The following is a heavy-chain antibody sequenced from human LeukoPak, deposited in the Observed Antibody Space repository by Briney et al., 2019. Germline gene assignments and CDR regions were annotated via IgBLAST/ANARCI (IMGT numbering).Heavy chain of an antibody. Sequence: GGSLRLSCAASGFTFSSYAMSWVRQAPGKGLEWVSAISGSGGSTYYADSVKGRFTISRDNAKNSLYLQMNSLRAEDTAVYYCTRESAPPTVADYWGQGTLVTVSS. CDR2: ISGSGGST. CDR3: TRESAPPTVADY. V-gene: IGHV3-23*01. D-gene: IGHD4-23*01. CDR1: GFTFSSYA. J-gene: IGHJ4*02.